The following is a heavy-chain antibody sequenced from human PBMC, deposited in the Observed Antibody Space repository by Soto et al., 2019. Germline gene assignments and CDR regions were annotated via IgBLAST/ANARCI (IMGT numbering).Heavy chain of an antibody. D-gene: IGHD3-9*01. Sequence: SVKVSCKASGGTFSSYAISWVRQAPGQGLEWMGGIIPIFGTANYAQKFQGRVTITADESTSTAYMELSSLRSEDTAVYYCARHPPLRYGKRGVAFDIWGQGTMVPVSS. J-gene: IGHJ3*02. CDR1: GGTFSSYA. CDR2: IIPIFGTA. CDR3: ARHPPLRYGKRGVAFDI. V-gene: IGHV1-69*13.